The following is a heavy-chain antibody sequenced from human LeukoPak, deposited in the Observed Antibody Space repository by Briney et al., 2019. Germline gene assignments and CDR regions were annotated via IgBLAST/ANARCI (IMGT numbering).Heavy chain of an antibody. CDR3: AGHSYGGNSQGTNYYYYMDV. J-gene: IGHJ6*03. CDR2: IYYSGST. CDR1: GGSISSYY. V-gene: IGHV4-59*08. Sequence: SETLSLTCTVSGGSISSYYWSWIRQPPGKGLEWIGYIYYSGSTNYNPSLKSRVTISVDTSKNQFSLKLSSVTAADTAVYYCAGHSYGGNSQGTNYYYYMDVWGKGTTVTVSS. D-gene: IGHD4-23*01.